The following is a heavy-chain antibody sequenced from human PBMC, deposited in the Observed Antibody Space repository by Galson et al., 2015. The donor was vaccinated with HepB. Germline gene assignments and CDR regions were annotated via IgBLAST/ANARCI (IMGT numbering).Heavy chain of an antibody. J-gene: IGHJ5*02. CDR1: GFTFSSYW. V-gene: IGHV3-7*01. CDR3: ARDKVVAGGGDWFDP. Sequence: SLRLSCAASGFTFSSYWMSWVRQAPGKGLEWVANIKEDGSEKYYVDSVKGRFTISRDNAKSSLWLQMNSLRAEDTAVYYCARDKVVAGGGDWFDPWGQGALVTVSS. CDR2: IKEDGSEK. D-gene: IGHD6-13*01.